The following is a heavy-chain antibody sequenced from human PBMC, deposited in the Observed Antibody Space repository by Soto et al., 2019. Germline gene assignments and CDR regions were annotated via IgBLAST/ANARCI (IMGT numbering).Heavy chain of an antibody. CDR1: GYTFTSYD. J-gene: IGHJ5*02. Sequence: QVQLVQSGAEVKKPGASVKVSCKASGYTFTSYDINWVRQATGQGLEWMGWMNPNSGNTGYAQKFQGRVTRTRNTTTSTAYMELSGLRSEDTAVQYCARGIGLAYCSGGSCYHWFEPWGQGTLVTVSS. CDR3: ARGIGLAYCSGGSCYHWFEP. V-gene: IGHV1-8*01. D-gene: IGHD2-15*01. CDR2: MNPNSGNT.